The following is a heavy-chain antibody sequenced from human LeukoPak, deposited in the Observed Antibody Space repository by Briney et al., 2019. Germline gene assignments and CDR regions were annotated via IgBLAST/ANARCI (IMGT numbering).Heavy chain of an antibody. Sequence: ASVKVSCKASGYTFTSYYMHWVRQAPGQGLEWMGIINPSGGSTSYAQKFLGRVTMTRDTSTSTVYMELSSLRSEDTAVYSCARSSFRYGSGSYYDHWGQGTLVTVSS. CDR3: ARSSFRYGSGSYYDH. CDR1: GYTFTSYY. J-gene: IGHJ4*02. V-gene: IGHV1-46*01. D-gene: IGHD3-10*01. CDR2: INPSGGST.